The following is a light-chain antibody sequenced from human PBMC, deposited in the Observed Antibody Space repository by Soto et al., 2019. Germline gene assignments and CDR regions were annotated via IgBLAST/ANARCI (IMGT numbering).Light chain of an antibody. J-gene: IGKJ2*01. CDR3: QQFGSSPLYT. Sequence: EIVLTQSPGTLSLSPGDRATLSCRTSQRVSRSYLAWYQQRPGQAPRLLIYGASSRATGVPDRFSSSGSGTDFTLTISRLEPEDFAVYYCQQFGSSPLYTFGQGTKLEIK. V-gene: IGKV3-20*01. CDR2: GAS. CDR1: QRVSRSY.